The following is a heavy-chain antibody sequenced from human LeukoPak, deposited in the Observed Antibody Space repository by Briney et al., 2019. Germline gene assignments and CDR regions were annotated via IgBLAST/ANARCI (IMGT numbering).Heavy chain of an antibody. Sequence: ASVKVSCKASGGTFSSYAISWVRQAPGQGLEWMGRIIPILGIANYAQKFQGRVTITADKSTSTAYMELSSLRSEDTAVYYCARAKSDRRDGYNLPLDYWGQGTLVTVSS. CDR1: GGTFSSYA. V-gene: IGHV1-69*04. CDR3: ARAKSDRRDGYNLPLDY. CDR2: IIPILGIA. J-gene: IGHJ4*02. D-gene: IGHD5-24*01.